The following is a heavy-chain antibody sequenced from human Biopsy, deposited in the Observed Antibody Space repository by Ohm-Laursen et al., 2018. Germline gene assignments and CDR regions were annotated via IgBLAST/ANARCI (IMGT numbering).Heavy chain of an antibody. CDR3: ARDVYYYDSNGWDYFDF. CDR1: GGSIGSGGYY. Sequence: TLSLTCSVSGGSIGSGGYYWSWVRHSPGKGLEWIGYNHSSGSTFYKGSLESRLTISVDTSKNQFSLKMTSVTAADTAVYYCARDVYYYDSNGWDYFDFWGQGTLVTVSA. D-gene: IGHD3-22*01. V-gene: IGHV4-31*03. J-gene: IGHJ4*02. CDR2: NHSSGST.